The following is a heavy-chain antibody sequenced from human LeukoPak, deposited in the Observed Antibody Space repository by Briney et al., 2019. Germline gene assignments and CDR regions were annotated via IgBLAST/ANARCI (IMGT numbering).Heavy chain of an antibody. CDR3: SRGPHWDPHFDF. Sequence: ASVKVSCKASGYIFTSYNMYWVRQAPGQGLEWMGWINPNSGGTNYAQKFQGRVTMTRDTSISTAYMELSRLRSDDTAVYYCSRGPHWDPHFDFWGQGTLVTVSS. D-gene: IGHD7-27*01. J-gene: IGHJ4*02. CDR1: GYIFTSYN. CDR2: INPNSGGT. V-gene: IGHV1-2*02.